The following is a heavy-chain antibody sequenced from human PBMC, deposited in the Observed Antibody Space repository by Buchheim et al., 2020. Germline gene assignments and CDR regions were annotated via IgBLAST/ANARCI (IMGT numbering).Heavy chain of an antibody. CDR3: AKADSTGSYYVY. CDR1: GFTFNNYA. D-gene: IGHD3-10*01. V-gene: IGHV3-23*01. Sequence: EVQLLDSGGGLTQPGGSLRLSCAASGFTFNNYAMSWVRQAPGKGLEWVSVVSGSADSAYYADSVKGRFTISRDNTNNTLYLQMKSLRPEDTAVYYCAKADSTGSYYVYWGQGTL. J-gene: IGHJ4*02. CDR2: VSGSADSA.